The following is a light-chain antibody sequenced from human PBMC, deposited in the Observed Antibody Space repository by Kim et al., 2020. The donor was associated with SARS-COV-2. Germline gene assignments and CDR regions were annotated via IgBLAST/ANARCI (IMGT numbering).Light chain of an antibody. CDR1: QSVSIN. CDR2: GAS. Sequence: ASVGDRVTMACRATQSVSINLNWYQQRPGKAPRLLIYGASTLQSGVPSRFSGSGSGTGFTLTISSLQPEDFAIYYCQQTFSTQYSFGQGTKLEI. V-gene: IGKV1-39*01. CDR3: QQTFSTQYS. J-gene: IGKJ2*03.